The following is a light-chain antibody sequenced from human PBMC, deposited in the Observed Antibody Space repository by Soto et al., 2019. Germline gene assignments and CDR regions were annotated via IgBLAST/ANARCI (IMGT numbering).Light chain of an antibody. J-gene: IGLJ1*01. CDR2: EVS. V-gene: IGLV2-14*01. Sequence: QSVLPQPASVSGSPGQSITISCSGTSSDVGSYDHVAWYQQFPGKTPKLMIYEVSNRPSGVSSRFSGPKSGNTASLTISGLQAEDEADYYCISYTGSSTSYVFGSGTKVTVL. CDR3: ISYTGSSTSYV. CDR1: SSDVGSYDH.